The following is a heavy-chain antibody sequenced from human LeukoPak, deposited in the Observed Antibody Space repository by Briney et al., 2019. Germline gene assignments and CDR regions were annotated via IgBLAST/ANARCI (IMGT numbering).Heavy chain of an antibody. V-gene: IGHV4-59*12. CDR3: AGLNVLRFLEWLSSNSAYYIDV. CDR1: GGSISSYY. Sequence: PSETLFLTCTVSGGSISSYYWSWIRQPPGKGLEWIGYIYYSGSTNYNPSLKSRVTISVDTSKNQFSLKLSSVTAADTAVYYCAGLNVLRFLEWLSSNSAYYIDVWGKGTTVTVSS. D-gene: IGHD3-3*01. CDR2: IYYSGST. J-gene: IGHJ6*03.